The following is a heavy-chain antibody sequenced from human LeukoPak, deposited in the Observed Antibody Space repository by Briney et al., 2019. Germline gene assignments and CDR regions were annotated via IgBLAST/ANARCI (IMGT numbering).Heavy chain of an antibody. J-gene: IGHJ4*02. CDR1: GFTFSSYA. CDR3: ARRGYYDSSGYDY. V-gene: IGHV3-21*06. CDR2: ISGSSTYI. D-gene: IGHD3-22*01. Sequence: GGSLRLSCAASGFTFSSYAMNWVRQAPGKGLEWVSSISGSSTYIYYADSVKGRFTISRDNAKNSVFLQINNLRAEDTAIYYFARRGYYDSSGYDYWGQGTLVTVSS.